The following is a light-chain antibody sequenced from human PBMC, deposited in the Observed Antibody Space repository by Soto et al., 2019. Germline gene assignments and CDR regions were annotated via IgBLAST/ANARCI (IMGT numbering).Light chain of an antibody. J-gene: IGKJ5*01. CDR1: RGISSY. CDR2: AAS. Sequence: DIQLTQSPSFLSASVGDRVTITCRASRGISSYLAWYQQKPGKAPKLLIYAASTLHTGVPSRFSGSGSGTEFTLTISRLQPEDFATYYCQQLNSYLITFGQGTRLEI. CDR3: QQLNSYLIT. V-gene: IGKV1-9*01.